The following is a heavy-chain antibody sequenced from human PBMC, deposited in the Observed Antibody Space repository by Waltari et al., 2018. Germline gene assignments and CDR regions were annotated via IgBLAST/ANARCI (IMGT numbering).Heavy chain of an antibody. J-gene: IGHJ4*02. CDR1: GFTFSSYA. D-gene: IGHD3-10*01. V-gene: IGHV3-30-3*01. CDR2: ISYDGSNK. Sequence: QVQLVESGGGVVQPGRSLRLSCAASGFTFSSYAMHWVRQAPGKGREWVAVISYDGSNKYYADSVKGRFTISRDNSKNTLYLQMNSLRAEDTAVYYCARGMVQGVWGDYWGQGTLVTVSS. CDR3: ARGMVQGVWGDY.